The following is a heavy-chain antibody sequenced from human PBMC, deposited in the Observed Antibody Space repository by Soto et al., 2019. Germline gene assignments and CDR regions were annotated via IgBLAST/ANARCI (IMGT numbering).Heavy chain of an antibody. Sequence: PSQPLSLTWTVSGGSISSYYWSWIRQPPGKGLEWIGYIYYSGSTDYDPSLKSRVTISVDTSKNQFSLKLSSVTAADTAVYYCARRWGTYFDFWGQGTLVTVSS. CDR2: IYYSGST. J-gene: IGHJ4*02. CDR3: ARRWGTYFDF. CDR1: GGSISSYY. V-gene: IGHV4-59*01. D-gene: IGHD7-27*01.